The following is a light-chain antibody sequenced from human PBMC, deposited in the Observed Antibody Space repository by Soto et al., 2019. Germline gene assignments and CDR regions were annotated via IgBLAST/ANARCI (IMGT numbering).Light chain of an antibody. CDR2: GAS. V-gene: IGKV3-20*01. J-gene: IGKJ2*01. CDR3: QQYGSSPPT. CDR1: QSVSSSY. Sequence: EIVLTQSPGTLSLSPGERATLSCRASQSVSSSYLAWYQPKPGQAPRLLIYGASSRATGIPDRFSGSGSGTDFTLTISRLEPEDFAVYYCQQYGSSPPTFGQGTKLEIK.